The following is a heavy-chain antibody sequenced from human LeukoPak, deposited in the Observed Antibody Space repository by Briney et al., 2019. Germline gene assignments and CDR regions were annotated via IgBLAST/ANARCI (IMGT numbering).Heavy chain of an antibody. CDR1: GYTLTELS. J-gene: IGHJ5*02. CDR3: AACRLITGTYTNWFDP. Sequence: ASVKVSCKVSGYTLTELSMHWVRQARGKGLEWMGGFDPEDGETIYTQKFQGRVTMTEDTSTDTAYMELSSLRSEDTAVYYCAACRLITGTYTNWFDPWGQGTLVTVSS. CDR2: FDPEDGET. V-gene: IGHV1-24*01. D-gene: IGHD1/OR15-1a*01.